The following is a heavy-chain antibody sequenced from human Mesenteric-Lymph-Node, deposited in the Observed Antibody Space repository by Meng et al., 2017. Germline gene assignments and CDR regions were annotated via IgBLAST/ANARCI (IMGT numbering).Heavy chain of an antibody. J-gene: IGHJ6*02. CDR3: ARPYGSGSYYYGMDV. Sequence: ASVKVSCKASGYTFTSYGISWVRQAPGQGLEWMGWISAYNGNTNYAQKLQGRVTMTTDTSTSTAYMELRSLRSDDTAVYYCARPYGSGSYYYGMDVWGQGTTVTVSS. V-gene: IGHV1-18*01. CDR1: GYTFTSYG. CDR2: ISAYNGNT. D-gene: IGHD3-10*01.